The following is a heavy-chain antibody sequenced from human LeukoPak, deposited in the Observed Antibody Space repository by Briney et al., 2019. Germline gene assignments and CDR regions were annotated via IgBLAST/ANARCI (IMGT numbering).Heavy chain of an antibody. J-gene: IGHJ4*02. CDR1: GFTFSSYE. CDR3: ARGGDYGDLRYFDY. V-gene: IGHV3-48*03. Sequence: GSLRLSCAASGFTFSSYEMNWVRQAPGKGLEWVSYISSSGSTIYYADSVKGRFTISRDNAKNSLYLQMNSLRAEDTAVYYCARGGDYGDLRYFDYWGQGTLVTVSS. D-gene: IGHD4-17*01. CDR2: ISSSGSTI.